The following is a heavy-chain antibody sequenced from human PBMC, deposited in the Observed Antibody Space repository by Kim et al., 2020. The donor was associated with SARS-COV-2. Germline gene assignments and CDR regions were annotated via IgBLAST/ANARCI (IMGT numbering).Heavy chain of an antibody. CDR2: IYYSGST. CDR3: ARGGGGNSRGWFEP. V-gene: IGHV4-59*01. Sequence: SETLSLTCTVSGGSISSYYWSWIRQPPGKGLEWIGYIYYSGSTNYNPSLKSRVTISVDTSKNQFSLKLSSVTAADTAVYYCARGGGGNSRGWFEPWGQG. J-gene: IGHJ5*02. D-gene: IGHD2-21*02. CDR1: GGSISSYY.